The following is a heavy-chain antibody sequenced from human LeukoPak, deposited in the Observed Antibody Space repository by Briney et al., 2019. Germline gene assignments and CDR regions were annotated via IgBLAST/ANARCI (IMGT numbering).Heavy chain of an antibody. CDR1: GFTFSSYA. CDR2: ISGSGGSA. Sequence: GGSLRLSCAASGFTFSSYAMSWVRQAPGKGLEWVSAISGSGGSAYYADSVKGRFTISRDNSKNTLYLQMNSLRAEDTAVYYCAKEGDVVVPAAIPVNYYYYGMDVWGQGTTVTVSS. J-gene: IGHJ6*02. CDR3: AKEGDVVVPAAIPVNYYYYGMDV. D-gene: IGHD2-2*02. V-gene: IGHV3-23*01.